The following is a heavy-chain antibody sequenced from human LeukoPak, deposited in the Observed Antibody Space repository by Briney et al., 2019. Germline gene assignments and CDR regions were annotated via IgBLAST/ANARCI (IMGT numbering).Heavy chain of an antibody. CDR1: GFTFSSYA. CDR3: AKGGYYGSGSYDLS. V-gene: IGHV3-23*01. J-gene: IGHJ4*01. CDR2: ISGSAGTA. Sequence: PGGSLRLSCAASGFTFSSYAMSWVRQAPGKGLEWVSAISGSAGTAYYADSVKGRFTISRDNSKNTLYLRMNSLRAEDTAVYYCAKGGYYGSGSYDLSWGHGTLVTVSS. D-gene: IGHD3-10*01.